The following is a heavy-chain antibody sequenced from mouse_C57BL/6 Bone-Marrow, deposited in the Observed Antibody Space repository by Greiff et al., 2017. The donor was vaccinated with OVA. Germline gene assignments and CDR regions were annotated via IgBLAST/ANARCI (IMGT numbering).Heavy chain of an antibody. V-gene: IGHV10-1*01. CDR1: GFSFNTYA. J-gene: IGHJ3*01. CDR2: IRSKSNNYAT. CDR3: VRQGPYYYGSTAWFAY. D-gene: IGHD1-1*01. Sequence: EVQLVESGGGLVQPKGSLKLSCAASGFSFNTYAMNWVRQAPGTGLEWVARIRSKSNNYATYYADSVKDRFTISRDDSESMLYLQMNNLKTEDTAMYYCVRQGPYYYGSTAWFAYWGQGTLVTVSA.